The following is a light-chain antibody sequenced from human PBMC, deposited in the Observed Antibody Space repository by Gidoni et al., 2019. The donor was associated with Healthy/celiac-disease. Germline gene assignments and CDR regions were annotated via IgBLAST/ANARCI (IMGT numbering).Light chain of an antibody. CDR2: EVS. CDR3: SSYTSSSTLGV. CDR1: SSDVGVYNY. J-gene: IGLJ2*01. Sequence: QSALTQPASVSGSPGQSITTSCTGTSSDVGVYNYVSWYQQHPGKAPKLMIYEVSNRPSGVPNRFSGSKSGNTASLTSSGLQAEDEADYYCSSYTSSSTLGVFGGGTKLTVL. V-gene: IGLV2-14*01.